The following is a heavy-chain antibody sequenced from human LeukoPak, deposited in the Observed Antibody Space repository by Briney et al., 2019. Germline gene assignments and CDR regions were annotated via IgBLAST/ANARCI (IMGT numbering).Heavy chain of an antibody. D-gene: IGHD3-10*01. V-gene: IGHV4-59*01. CDR1: GGSISSYY. CDR3: ARKATGSGSYYFDY. CDR2: IYYSGST. Sequence: PSETLSLTCTVSGGSISSYYWSWIRQPPGKGLEWIGYIYYSGSTNYNPSLKSRVTISVDMSKNQFSLKLSSVTAADTAVYYCARKATGSGSYYFDYWGQGTLVTVSS. J-gene: IGHJ4*02.